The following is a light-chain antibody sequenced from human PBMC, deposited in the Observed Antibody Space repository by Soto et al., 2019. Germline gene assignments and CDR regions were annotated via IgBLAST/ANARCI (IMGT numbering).Light chain of an antibody. CDR1: QSVSSN. CDR3: QQYNNWPPYT. CDR2: GAS. V-gene: IGKV3-15*01. Sequence: EIVMTKSPATLSVSPGDRATLSCRASQSVSSNLAWYQQKPGHAPRLLIYGASTRATGFPARFSGSGSGTEFTLTISSLQSEDFAVYYCQQYNNWPPYTFGQGTKLEIK. J-gene: IGKJ2*01.